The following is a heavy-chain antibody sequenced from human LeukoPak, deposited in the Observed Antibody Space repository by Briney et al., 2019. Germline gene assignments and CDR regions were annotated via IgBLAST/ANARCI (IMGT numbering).Heavy chain of an antibody. V-gene: IGHV3-7*01. CDR3: ATSDDSSGSD. CDR1: EFTFSGYW. D-gene: IGHD3-22*01. CDR2: INLDGSVR. Sequence: GGSLRLSCAASEFTFSGYWMSWVRQAPGKGLEWVANINLDGSVRHYVDSARGRFTISRDNAKNSLYLQMNSLRAEDTALYYCATSDDSSGSDWGQGTLVTVSS. J-gene: IGHJ4*02.